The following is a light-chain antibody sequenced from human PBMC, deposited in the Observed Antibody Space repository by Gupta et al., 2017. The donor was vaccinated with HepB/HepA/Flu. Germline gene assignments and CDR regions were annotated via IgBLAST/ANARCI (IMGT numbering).Light chain of an antibody. Sequence: DIPLTQSPSFLSASVGDRVTITRRASKGISSYLAWYQQKPGKAPKLLIYAASTLQSGGPSSYSGSGSVTEITLTISILLPKDFATYYCQQHNSYPVTFGQGTRLEIK. CDR3: QQHNSYPVT. J-gene: IGKJ5*01. CDR1: KGISSY. CDR2: AAS. V-gene: IGKV1-9*01.